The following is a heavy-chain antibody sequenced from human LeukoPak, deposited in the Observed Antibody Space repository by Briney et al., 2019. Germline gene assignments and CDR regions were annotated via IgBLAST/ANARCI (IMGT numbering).Heavy chain of an antibody. CDR1: GFTFSSYA. J-gene: IGHJ4*02. CDR2: ISGGGGTT. Sequence: PGGSLRLSCAASGFTFSSYAMSWVRQAPGKGLERVSSISGGGGTTYYTDSVKGRFTISRDNSKNTLYLQMNSLRAEDTAVYYCAINPRAYCSSTSCYSFDYWGQGTLVTVSS. CDR3: AINPRAYCSSTSCYSFDY. D-gene: IGHD2-2*01. V-gene: IGHV3-23*01.